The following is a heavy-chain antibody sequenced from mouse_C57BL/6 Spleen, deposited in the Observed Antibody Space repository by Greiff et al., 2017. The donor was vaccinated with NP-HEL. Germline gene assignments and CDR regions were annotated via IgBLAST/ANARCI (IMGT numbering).Heavy chain of an antibody. CDR2: INPSNGGT. Sequence: VQLQQPGTELVKPGASVKLSCKASGYTFTSYWMHWVKQRPGQGLEWIGNINPSNGGTNYNEKFKSKATLTVDKSSSTAYMQLSSLTSEDSAVYYCARPLTGTDWYFDVWGTGTTVTVSS. J-gene: IGHJ1*03. CDR3: ARPLTGTDWYFDV. D-gene: IGHD4-1*01. CDR1: GYTFTSYW. V-gene: IGHV1-53*01.